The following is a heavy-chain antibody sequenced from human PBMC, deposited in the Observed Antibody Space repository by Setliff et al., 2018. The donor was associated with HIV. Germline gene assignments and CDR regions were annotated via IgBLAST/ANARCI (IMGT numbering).Heavy chain of an antibody. V-gene: IGHV4-61*09. CDR3: ARASVGATGLYAFEI. CDR2: IYTSGST. D-gene: IGHD1-26*01. Sequence: SETLSLTCTVSGGSINSGSYYWSWIRQPAGKGLEWIGHIYTSGSTNYNPSLKSRVTISVDTSKTQFSLRLNSLTATDTALYYCARASVGATGLYAFEIWGQGTMVTVSS. CDR1: GGSINSGSYY. J-gene: IGHJ3*02.